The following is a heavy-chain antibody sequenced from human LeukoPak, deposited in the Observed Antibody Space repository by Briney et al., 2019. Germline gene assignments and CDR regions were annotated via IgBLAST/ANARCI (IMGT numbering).Heavy chain of an antibody. CDR2: ISGSGGST. CDR3: ARELGSSANWFDP. D-gene: IGHD6-19*01. J-gene: IGHJ5*02. V-gene: IGHV3-23*01. Sequence: GGSLRLSCAASGFTFGTYAMSWVRQAPGKGLEWISAISGSGGSTYYADSVKGRFTISRDNSKNTLYLQMNSLRAEDTAVYYCARELGSSANWFDPWGQGTLVTVSS. CDR1: GFTFGTYA.